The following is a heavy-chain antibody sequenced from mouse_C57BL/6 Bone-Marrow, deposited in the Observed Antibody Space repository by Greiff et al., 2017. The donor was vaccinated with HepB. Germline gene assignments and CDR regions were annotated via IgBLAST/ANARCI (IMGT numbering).Heavy chain of an antibody. J-gene: IGHJ3*01. D-gene: IGHD2-4*01. CDR2: IYPRSGNT. Sequence: VQLQQSAAELARPGASVKLSSKASGYTFTSYGISWVKQRTGQGLEWIGEIYPRSGNTYYNEKFKGKATLTADKSSSTAYMELRSLTSEDSAVYFCAGGLRPWFAYWGQGTLVTVSA. CDR3: AGGLRPWFAY. V-gene: IGHV1-81*01. CDR1: GYTFTSYG.